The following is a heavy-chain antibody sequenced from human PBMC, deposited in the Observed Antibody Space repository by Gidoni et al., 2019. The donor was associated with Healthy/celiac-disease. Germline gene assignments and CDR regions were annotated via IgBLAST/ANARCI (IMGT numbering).Heavy chain of an antibody. CDR2: ISGSGGST. Sequence: EVQLLESGGGLVQPGGSLRLSCAASGFTFRSYAMSWVRQAPGKGLEWVSAISGSGGSTYYADPVKGRFTISRDNSKNTLYLQMNSLRAEDTAVYYCAKADGFTMIVVVNSWGQGTMVTVSS. CDR1: GFTFRSYA. CDR3: AKADGFTMIVVVNS. D-gene: IGHD3-22*01. J-gene: IGHJ3*01. V-gene: IGHV3-23*01.